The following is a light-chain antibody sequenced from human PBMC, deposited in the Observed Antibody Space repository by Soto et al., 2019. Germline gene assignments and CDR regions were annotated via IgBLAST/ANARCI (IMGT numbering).Light chain of an antibody. V-gene: IGKV1-27*01. CDR1: QGISNY. CDR2: AAS. CDR3: QNYNSA. J-gene: IGKJ3*01. Sequence: DIQMTQSPSSLSASVGDRVTITCRASQGISNYLAWYQQKPGKVPKLLIYAASTLQSGVPSRFSGSGSGTDFTLTISSLQPEDVATYYCQNYNSAFGPGTKVDIK.